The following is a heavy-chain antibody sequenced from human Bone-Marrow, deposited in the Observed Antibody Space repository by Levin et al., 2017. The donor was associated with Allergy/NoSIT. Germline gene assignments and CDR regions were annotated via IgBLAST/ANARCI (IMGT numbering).Heavy chain of an antibody. CDR2: ISWNSGKI. CDR1: GFTFDDYA. J-gene: IGHJ6*02. V-gene: IGHV3-9*03. D-gene: IGHD4-17*01. CDR3: AKDLRSGSYGDFSYAMDV. Sequence: GGSLRLSCAASGFTFDDYAMHWVRQAPGKGLEWVSGISWNSGKIVYADSVKGRFTISRDNARNCLYLEMNTLRPEDMALYYCAKDLRSGSYGDFSYAMDVWGQGTAVTVSS.